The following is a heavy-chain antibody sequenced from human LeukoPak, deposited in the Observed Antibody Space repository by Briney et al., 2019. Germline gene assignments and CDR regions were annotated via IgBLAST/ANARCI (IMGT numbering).Heavy chain of an antibody. J-gene: IGHJ4*02. Sequence: SETLSLTCTVSGRSFSGYYWSWIRQPPGKGLEWIGYVSDSGSTSYNPSLKSRVTISSDTSRNQFSLRLNSVTAADTAVYYCASAPVLYYFDYWGRGTLVTVSS. CDR3: ASAPVLYYFDY. V-gene: IGHV4-4*09. CDR1: GRSFSGYY. CDR2: VSDSGST.